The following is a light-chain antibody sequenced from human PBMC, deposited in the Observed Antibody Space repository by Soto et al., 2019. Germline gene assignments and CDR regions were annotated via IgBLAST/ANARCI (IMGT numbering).Light chain of an antibody. CDR2: DAS. J-gene: IGKJ1*01. V-gene: IGKV3-20*01. CDR3: QQCADSPLT. Sequence: EIVLTQSPGTLSLSPGERATLSCRASQSVSRNYLAWYQQKPGQAPRLLIYDASSRATGIPDRFSGSGSGTDFTLTSSRLEPEDFAVYYCQQCADSPLTFGQGTKVEIK. CDR1: QSVSRNY.